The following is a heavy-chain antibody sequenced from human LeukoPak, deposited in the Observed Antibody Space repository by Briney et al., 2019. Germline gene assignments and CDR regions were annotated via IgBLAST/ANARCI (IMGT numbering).Heavy chain of an antibody. Sequence: SSVNVSCKASGYTFTSYDINWVRQATGQALEWMGWMNPNSGNTGYAQRFQGRVTMTRNTSISTAYMELGSLRYEHTAVYYCARDRGRPYYWGQGTLVTVSS. CDR1: GYTFTSYD. V-gene: IGHV1-8*01. D-gene: IGHD3-10*01. CDR2: MNPNSGNT. J-gene: IGHJ4*02. CDR3: ARDRGRPYY.